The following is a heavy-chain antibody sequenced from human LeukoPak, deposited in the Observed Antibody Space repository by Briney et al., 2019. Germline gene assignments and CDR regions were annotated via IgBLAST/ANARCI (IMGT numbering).Heavy chain of an antibody. CDR2: VYHSGST. D-gene: IGHD3-22*01. CDR3: AILPASDTYYYDTIGYYRSRVH. V-gene: IGHV4-39*07. J-gene: IGHJ4*02. Sequence: SETLSLTCSVSGGSISGSHYYWGWMSQPPGKGLEWIGSVYHSGSTYYDPSLESRVTMSVDTSKNQFSLTLRSVTAADTAFYYCAILPASDTYYYDTIGYYRSRVHWGRGTLVTVYS. CDR1: GGSISGSHYY.